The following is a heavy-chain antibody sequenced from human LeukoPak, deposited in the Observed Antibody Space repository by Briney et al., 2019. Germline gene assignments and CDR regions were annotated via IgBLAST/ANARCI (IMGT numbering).Heavy chain of an antibody. CDR3: ARGGGGDYLYYGMDV. V-gene: IGHV1-69*13. D-gene: IGHD4-17*01. CDR1: GGTFSSYA. J-gene: IGHJ6*02. Sequence: SVTVSCKASGGTFSSYAISWVRQAPGQGLEWMGGIIPIFGTAKYAQKFQGRVTITADESTSTPYMELSSLRSEDTAVYYCARGGGGDYLYYGMDVWGQGTTVTVSS. CDR2: IIPIFGTA.